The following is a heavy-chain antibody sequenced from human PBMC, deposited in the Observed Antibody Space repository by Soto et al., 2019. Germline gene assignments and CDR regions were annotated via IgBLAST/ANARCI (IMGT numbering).Heavy chain of an antibody. CDR1: GFTFSNYA. Sequence: QVQLVESGGGVVQPGRSLRVSCAASGFTFSNYAMHWVRQAPGKGLEWVAVVSYDGSKQFYADSVEGRFTISRASSKITLYLHMHNLGDEDTAVCYCGRDRVYYYDISGYYNVDYGGQGTLVTVSS. V-gene: IGHV3-30-3*01. J-gene: IGHJ4*02. CDR2: VSYDGSKQ. CDR3: GRDRVYYYDISGYYNVDY. D-gene: IGHD3-22*01.